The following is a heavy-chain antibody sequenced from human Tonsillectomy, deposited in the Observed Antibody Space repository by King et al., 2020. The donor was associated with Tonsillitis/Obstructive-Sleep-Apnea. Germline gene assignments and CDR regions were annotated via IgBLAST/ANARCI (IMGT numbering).Heavy chain of an antibody. Sequence: QLVQSGGGVVQPGGSLRLSCAASGFTFDDYAMHWVRQAPGKGLEWVSLISGDGGSTYYADSVKGRFTNSRDNSKNSLYLQMNSLRTEDTALYYCAKDGSSGWYGYYYYYYMDVWGKGTTVTVSS. V-gene: IGHV3-43*02. CDR3: AKDGSSGWYGYYYYYYMDV. CDR1: GFTFDDYA. CDR2: ISGDGGST. D-gene: IGHD6-19*01. J-gene: IGHJ6*03.